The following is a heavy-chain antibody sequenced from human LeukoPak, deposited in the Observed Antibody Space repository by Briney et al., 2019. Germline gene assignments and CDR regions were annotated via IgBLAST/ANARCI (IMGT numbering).Heavy chain of an antibody. V-gene: IGHV4-39*01. Sequence: SETLSLTCTVSGGSVSSSFYYWGWIRQPPGKGLEWIGSMYFSGSTHYNPSLKSRVTISVDTSKNQFSLKLTSVTAADTAVYYCANAASYSVDYWGQGTLVTVSS. CDR1: GGSVSSSFYY. CDR3: ANAASYSVDY. CDR2: MYFSGST. D-gene: IGHD1-26*01. J-gene: IGHJ4*02.